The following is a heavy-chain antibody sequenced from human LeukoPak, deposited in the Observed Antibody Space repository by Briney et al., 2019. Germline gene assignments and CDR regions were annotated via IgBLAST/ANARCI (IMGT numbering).Heavy chain of an antibody. CDR2: ISGYNDNT. D-gene: IGHD6-6*01. Sequence: ASVKVSCKASGYTFTSYGISWVRQAPGQGLEWMGWISGYNDNTNYAQKFQGRVTMTTETSTSTAYMELGSLRSDDTAVYYCARDRRIAAPVNDWSDPWGQGTLVTVSS. V-gene: IGHV1-18*01. CDR1: GYTFTSYG. CDR3: ARDRRIAAPVNDWSDP. J-gene: IGHJ5*02.